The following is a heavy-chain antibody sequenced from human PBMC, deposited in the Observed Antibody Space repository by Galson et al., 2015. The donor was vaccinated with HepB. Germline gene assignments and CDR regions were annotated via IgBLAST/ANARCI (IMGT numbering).Heavy chain of an antibody. CDR2: ISWNGGTI. Sequence: SLRLSCAATGFTFDDYAMHWVRQAPGRGLEWVSGISWNGGTIAYADSVRGRFTISRDNAKNSLYLQMNSLRAEDTALYYCAKDQVEYGSGFYGMDVWGQGTTVTVSS. D-gene: IGHD3-10*01. V-gene: IGHV3-9*01. J-gene: IGHJ6*02. CDR1: GFTFDDYA. CDR3: AKDQVEYGSGFYGMDV.